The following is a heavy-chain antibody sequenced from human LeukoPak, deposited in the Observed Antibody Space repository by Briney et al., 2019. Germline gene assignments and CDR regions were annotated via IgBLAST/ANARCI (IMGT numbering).Heavy chain of an antibody. D-gene: IGHD2-15*01. J-gene: IGHJ2*01. CDR3: ARGGGYCISGSCYSFWYFDL. CDR2: IFYSGTT. CDR1: GGSISSGGYS. V-gene: IGHV4-30-4*07. Sequence: SETLSLTCAVSGGSISSGGYSWSWLRQPPGKGLEWIGNIFYSGTTYYNPSLKSRVTISLDTSKNQFSLKLSSVTAADSAVYYCARGGGYCISGSCYSFWYFDLCGRGTLVTVSS.